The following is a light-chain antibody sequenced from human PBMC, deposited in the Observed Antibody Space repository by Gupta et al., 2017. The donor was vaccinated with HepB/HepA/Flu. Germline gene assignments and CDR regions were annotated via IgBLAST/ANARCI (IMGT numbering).Light chain of an antibody. CDR1: SSNIGSNT. J-gene: IGLJ2*01. CDR3: AAWDDSRNGVV. CDR2: SNN. Sequence: QSVLPQPPSASGPPGQRVTISCSGSSSNIGSNTVNWYQHLPGTAPKLLIYSNNQRPSGVPDRFSGSKSGTSASLAISGLQAEDEADYYCAAWDDSRNGVVFGGGTKLTVL. V-gene: IGLV1-44*01.